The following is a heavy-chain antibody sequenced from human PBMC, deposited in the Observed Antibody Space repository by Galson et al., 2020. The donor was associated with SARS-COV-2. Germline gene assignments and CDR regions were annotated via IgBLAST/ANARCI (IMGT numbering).Heavy chain of an antibody. D-gene: IGHD1-1*01. Sequence: ASVKVSCKASGYTFTGYYMHWVRQAPGQGLEWMGWINPNSGGTTYAQKFQDWVTMTRDTSISTVYMELSRLRSDDTAVYYCARDNDHDAFDIWGQGTMVTVSS. CDR1: GYTFTGYY. CDR2: INPNSGGT. CDR3: ARDNDHDAFDI. V-gene: IGHV1-2*04. J-gene: IGHJ3*02.